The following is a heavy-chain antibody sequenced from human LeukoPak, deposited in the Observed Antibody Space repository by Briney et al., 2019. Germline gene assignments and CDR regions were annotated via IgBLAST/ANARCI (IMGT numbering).Heavy chain of an antibody. CDR3: AKDQDYYDSSGYYFSFDY. J-gene: IGHJ4*02. D-gene: IGHD3-22*01. CDR1: VFTFSSYA. V-gene: IGHV3-23*01. Sequence: PGGSLRLSCAASVFTFSSYAMSGVRQAPGKGLEWVSAISGRGGSTYYADSVKGRFTISRDNSKNTLYLQMNSLRAEDTAVYYCAKDQDYYDSSGYYFSFDYWGQGTLVTVSS. CDR2: ISGRGGST.